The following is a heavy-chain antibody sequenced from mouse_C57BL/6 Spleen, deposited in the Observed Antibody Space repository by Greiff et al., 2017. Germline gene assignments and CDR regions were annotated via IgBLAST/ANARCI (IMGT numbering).Heavy chain of an antibody. V-gene: IGHV1-50*01. CDR1: GYTFTSYW. CDR3: ARCYGSYLFYFDY. D-gene: IGHD2-3*01. J-gene: IGHJ2*01. CDR2: IDPSDSYT. Sequence: VQLQQPGAELVKPGASVKLSCKASGYTFTSYWMQWVKQRPGQGLEWIGEIDPSDSYTNYNQKFKGKATLTVDTSSSTAYMQLSSLTSEDSAVYYCARCYGSYLFYFDYWGQGTTLTVSS.